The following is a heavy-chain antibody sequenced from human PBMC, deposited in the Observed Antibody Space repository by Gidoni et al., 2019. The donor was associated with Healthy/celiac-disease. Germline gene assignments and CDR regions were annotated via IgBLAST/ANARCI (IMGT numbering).Heavy chain of an antibody. CDR2: IYYSGST. D-gene: IGHD6-19*01. CDR1: GGSISSYY. CDR3: AREGSPRNFDY. Sequence: QVQLQESGPGLVKPSETLSLTCTVSGGSISSYYWSWIRQPPGKGLEWIGYIYYSGSTNYNPSLKSRVTISVDTSKNQFSLKLSSVTAADTAVYYCAREGSPRNFDYWGQGTLVTVSS. V-gene: IGHV4-59*01. J-gene: IGHJ4*02.